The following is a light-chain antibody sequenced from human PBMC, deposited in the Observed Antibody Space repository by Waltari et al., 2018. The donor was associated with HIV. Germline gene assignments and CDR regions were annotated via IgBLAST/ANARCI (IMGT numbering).Light chain of an antibody. CDR3: LLYLGTYIYV. V-gene: IGLV8-61*01. Sequence: QTVVTPVPSFSVSPGGTVTPTCGLNSGSVSTSQSARWYQQTPGQAPRTLLYSTNIRSSGIPDRFSGSILGNKAALTIAGAQADDESDYFCLLYLGTYIYVFGGGTRLTVL. CDR2: STN. J-gene: IGLJ3*02. CDR1: SGSVSTSQS.